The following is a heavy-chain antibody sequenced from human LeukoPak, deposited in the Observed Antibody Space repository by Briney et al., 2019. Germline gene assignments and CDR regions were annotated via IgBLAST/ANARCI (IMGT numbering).Heavy chain of an antibody. J-gene: IGHJ4*02. CDR1: GFTFSTFW. CDR3: TRRKTFDY. V-gene: IGHV3-49*04. Sequence: GGSLRLSCAASGFTFSTFWMSWVRQAPGKGLEWVGFIRSKGYGGTTEYAASVKGRFTISRDDSKSIAYLQMNSLKTEDTAVYYCTRRKTFDYWGQGTLVTVSS. CDR2: IRSKGYGGTT.